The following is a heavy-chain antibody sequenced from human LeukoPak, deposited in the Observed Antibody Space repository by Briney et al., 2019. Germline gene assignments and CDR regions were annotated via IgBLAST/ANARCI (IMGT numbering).Heavy chain of an antibody. Sequence: SETLSLTCTVSGGSISSYYWGWIRQPPGKGLEWIGSIYYSGSTYYNPSLKSRVTISVDTSKNQFSLKLSSVTAADTAVYYCAREATGNEGFDPWGQGTLVTVSS. CDR3: AREATGNEGFDP. V-gene: IGHV4-39*07. J-gene: IGHJ5*02. CDR2: IYYSGST. CDR1: GGSISSYY. D-gene: IGHD1-14*01.